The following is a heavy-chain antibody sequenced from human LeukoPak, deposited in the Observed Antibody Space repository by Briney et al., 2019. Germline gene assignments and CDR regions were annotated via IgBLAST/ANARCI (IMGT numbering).Heavy chain of an antibody. V-gene: IGHV4-59*01. CDR2: IRYSGRT. CDR1: DDSISRDF. D-gene: IGHD6-19*01. Sequence: SETLSLTCTASDDSISRDFWTWIRQPSWKGLEWIGYIRYSGRTEYNPSLKSRVTISIQTSKNQFSLKLTSVTAADTAIYYCARLPDVSGWPFDYWGQGIPVTVSS. J-gene: IGHJ4*02. CDR3: ARLPDVSGWPFDY.